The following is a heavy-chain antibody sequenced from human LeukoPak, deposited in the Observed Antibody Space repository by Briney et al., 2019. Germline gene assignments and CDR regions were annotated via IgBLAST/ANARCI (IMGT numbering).Heavy chain of an antibody. D-gene: IGHD1-26*01. CDR1: GFTVSSNY. CDR2: IYSGGST. J-gene: IGHJ6*03. Sequence: PGGSLRLSCAASGFTVSSNYMSWVHQAPGKGLEWVSVIYSGGSTYYADSVKGRFTISRDNSKNTLYLQMNSLRAEDTAVYYCARCKYSGSYYYYYMDVWGKGTTVTISS. V-gene: IGHV3-66*01. CDR3: ARCKYSGSYYYYYMDV.